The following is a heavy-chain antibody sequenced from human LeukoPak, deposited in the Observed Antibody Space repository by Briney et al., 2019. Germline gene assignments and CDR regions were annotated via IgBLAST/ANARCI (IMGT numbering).Heavy chain of an antibody. Sequence: GGSLRLSCAASGFTISNAWMSWIRQAPGKGLEWVGRIKSKTDGGYTNYAAPVKGRLTISRDDSKNTLYLQMNSLETEDTAVYYCTSQPMGYCSSTSCDYYYYYYMDVWGKGTTVTVSS. V-gene: IGHV3-15*01. J-gene: IGHJ6*03. CDR3: TSQPMGYCSSTSCDYYYYYYMDV. CDR1: GFTISNAW. D-gene: IGHD2-2*01. CDR2: IKSKTDGGYT.